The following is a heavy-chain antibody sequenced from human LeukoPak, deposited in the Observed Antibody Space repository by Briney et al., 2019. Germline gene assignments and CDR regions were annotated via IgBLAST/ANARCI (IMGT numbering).Heavy chain of an antibody. J-gene: IGHJ5*02. CDR2: IYPGDSDI. V-gene: IGHV5-51*01. Sequence: GESLKISCKGSGYSFTHYWIGWVRQMPGKGLEGMGVIYPGDSDIIYGPSFQGQVTISADKSISTAYLQWSSLKASDTVIYYCARQAATVRENWFDPWGQGTPVTVSS. CDR3: ARQAATVRENWFDP. D-gene: IGHD2-15*01. CDR1: GYSFTHYW.